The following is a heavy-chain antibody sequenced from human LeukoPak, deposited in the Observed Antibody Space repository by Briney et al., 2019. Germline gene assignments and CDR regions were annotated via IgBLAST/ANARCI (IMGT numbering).Heavy chain of an antibody. CDR1: GFTFSSYS. V-gene: IGHV3-21*01. CDR2: ISSSRSYI. D-gene: IGHD2-2*01. Sequence: PGGSLRLSCAASGFTFSSYSMNSVRQAPGKGLEMVSSISSSRSYIYYADSVKGRFTSSRDNAKNSLYLQMNSLRAEDTAVYYCARAVVQAATPSWFDPWGQGTLVTVSS. J-gene: IGHJ5*02. CDR3: ARAVVQAATPSWFDP.